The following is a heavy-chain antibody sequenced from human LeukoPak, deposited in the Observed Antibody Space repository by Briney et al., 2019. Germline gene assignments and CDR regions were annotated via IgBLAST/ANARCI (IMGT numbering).Heavy chain of an antibody. V-gene: IGHV4-39*07. CDR2: IYYSGST. D-gene: IGHD3-3*01. J-gene: IGHJ4*02. CDR1: GGSISSSSYY. CDR3: ARSVSYYAFWSGYCPSPVFDY. Sequence: SETLSLTCTVSGGSISSSSYYWGWIRQPPGKGLEWIGSIYYSGSTYYNPSLKSRVTISVDTSKNQFSLKLSSVTAADTAVYYCARSVSYYAFWSGYCPSPVFDYWGQGTLVTVSS.